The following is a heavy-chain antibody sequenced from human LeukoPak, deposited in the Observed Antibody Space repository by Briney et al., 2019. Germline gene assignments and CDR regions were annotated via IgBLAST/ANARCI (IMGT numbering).Heavy chain of an antibody. CDR2: ISSSSSYI. Sequence: GGSLRLSCAASRFTFSSYSMNWVRQAPGKGLEWVSSISSSSSYIHYADSVKGRFTISRDNAKNSLYLQMNSLRAEDTAVYYCAELGITMIGGVWGKGTTVTISS. CDR3: AELGITMIGGV. J-gene: IGHJ6*04. D-gene: IGHD3-10*02. CDR1: RFTFSSYS. V-gene: IGHV3-21*01.